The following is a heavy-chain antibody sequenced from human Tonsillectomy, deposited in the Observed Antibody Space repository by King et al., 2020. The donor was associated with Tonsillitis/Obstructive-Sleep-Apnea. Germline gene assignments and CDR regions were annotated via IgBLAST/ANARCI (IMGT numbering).Heavy chain of an antibody. CDR2: ISSSSSYT. CDR1: GFTFSDYY. CDR3: ARALNDVPPINGMDV. Sequence: VQLVESGGGLVKPGGSLRLSCAASGFTFSDYYMSWIRQAPGKGLEWVSYISSSSSYTNYADSVKGRFTISRDNAKNSLYLQMNSLRAEDTAVYYCARALNDVPPINGMDVWGQGTTVTVSS. J-gene: IGHJ6*02. V-gene: IGHV3-11*06. D-gene: IGHD1-1*01.